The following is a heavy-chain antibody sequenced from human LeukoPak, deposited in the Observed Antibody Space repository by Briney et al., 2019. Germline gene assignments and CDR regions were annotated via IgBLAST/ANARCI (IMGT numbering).Heavy chain of an antibody. CDR2: MNPNSGNT. J-gene: IGHJ6*03. CDR1: GYTFTSYD. D-gene: IGHD6-13*01. V-gene: IGHV1-8*03. Sequence: ASVKVSCKASGYTFTSYDVNWVRQATGQGLEWMGWMNPNSGNTGYAQKFQGRVTITRNTSISTAYMELSSLRSEDTAVYYCARGEGSSSGLYYMDVWGKGTTVTVSS. CDR3: ARGEGSSSGLYYMDV.